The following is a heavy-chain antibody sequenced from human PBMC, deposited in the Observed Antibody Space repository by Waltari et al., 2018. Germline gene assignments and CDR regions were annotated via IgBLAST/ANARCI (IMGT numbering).Heavy chain of an antibody. CDR2: IYSGGST. Sequence: EVQLVESGGGLIQPGGSLRLSCAASGFTVSSNYLSWVRQAPGKGLEWVSVIYSGGSTYYADSVKGRFTISRDNSKNTLYLQMNSLRAEDTAVYYCARSREWELLRYFDYWGQRTLVTVSS. CDR1: GFTVSSNY. CDR3: ARSREWELLRYFDY. V-gene: IGHV3-53*01. J-gene: IGHJ4*02. D-gene: IGHD1-26*01.